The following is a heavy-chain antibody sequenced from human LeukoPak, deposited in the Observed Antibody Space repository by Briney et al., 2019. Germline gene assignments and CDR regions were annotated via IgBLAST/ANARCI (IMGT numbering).Heavy chain of an antibody. V-gene: IGHV1-69*05. CDR1: GGTFSSYA. Sequence: SVKVSCKASGGTFSSYAISWVRQAPGQGLEWMGGIIPIFGTANYAQKFQGRVTITTDESTSTAYMELSSLRSEDTAVYYCARVLYYYYYMDVWGKGTTVTVSS. CDR2: IIPIFGTA. CDR3: ARVLYYYYYMDV. J-gene: IGHJ6*03.